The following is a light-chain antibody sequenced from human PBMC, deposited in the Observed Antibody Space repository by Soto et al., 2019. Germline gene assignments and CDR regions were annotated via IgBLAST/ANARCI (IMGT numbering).Light chain of an antibody. Sequence: EIVMTQSPATLSVSPGERATLSCRASQSVSSNLAWYQQKPGQVPRLLIYGASTSATGIPARFSGSRSGTEFTLTIRSLQSEDFAVYYCQQYDSWPAWTFGQGTKVEIK. J-gene: IGKJ1*01. V-gene: IGKV3-15*01. CDR3: QQYDSWPAWT. CDR2: GAS. CDR1: QSVSSN.